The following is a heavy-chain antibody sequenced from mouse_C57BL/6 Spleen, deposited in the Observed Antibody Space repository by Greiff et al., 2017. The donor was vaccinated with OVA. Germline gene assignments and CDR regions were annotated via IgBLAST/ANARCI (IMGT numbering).Heavy chain of an antibody. CDR1: GYTFTSYW. Sequence: QVQLKQPGAELVMPGASVKLSCKASGYTFTSYWMHWVKQRPGQGLEWIGEIDPSDSYTNYNQKFKGKSTLTVDKSSSTAYMQLSSLTSEDSAVYYCARGAAGHFDVWGTGTTVTVSS. CDR3: ARGAAGHFDV. V-gene: IGHV1-69*01. J-gene: IGHJ1*03. D-gene: IGHD3-1*01. CDR2: IDPSDSYT.